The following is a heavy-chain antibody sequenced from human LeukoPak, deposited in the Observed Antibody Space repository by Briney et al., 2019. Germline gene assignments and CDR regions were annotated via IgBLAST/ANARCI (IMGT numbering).Heavy chain of an antibody. D-gene: IGHD4-17*01. CDR3: ARGIYGDPDAFDI. CDR2: INYSGST. Sequence: PSETLSLTCAVYGGSFSGYYWSWIRQPPGKGLEWIGEINYSGSTNYNPSLKSRVTISVDTSKNQFSLKLSSVTAADTAVYYCARGIYGDPDAFDIWGQGTMVTVSS. CDR1: GGSFSGYY. V-gene: IGHV4-34*01. J-gene: IGHJ3*02.